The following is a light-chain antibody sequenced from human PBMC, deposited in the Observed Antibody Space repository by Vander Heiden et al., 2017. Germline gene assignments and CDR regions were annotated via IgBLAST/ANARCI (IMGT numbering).Light chain of an antibody. CDR2: NVS. V-gene: IGKV3-11*01. CDR1: QSVSSY. CDR3: QQRSNWPLT. Sequence: EIVLTQSPATLSLSPGERATLSCRASQSVSSYLAWYQQKPGKAPRLLIYNVSNRATGIPARFSGSGSGTDFTLTINSLEPEDFAVYYCQQRSNWPLTFGGGTKVEIK. J-gene: IGKJ4*01.